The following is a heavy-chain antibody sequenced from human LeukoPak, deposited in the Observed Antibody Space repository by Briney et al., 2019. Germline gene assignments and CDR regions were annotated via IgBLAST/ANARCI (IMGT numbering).Heavy chain of an antibody. D-gene: IGHD2-15*01. J-gene: IGHJ4*02. Sequence: PGGSLRLFCAASGFTVSSNYMSWVRQAPGKGLDWVSVIYSGGSTYYADSVKGRFTISRDNSKNTLYLQMNTLRAEDTAVYYCARDHCSGGSCYSGYFDYWGQGTLVTVSS. CDR2: IYSGGST. CDR3: ARDHCSGGSCYSGYFDY. CDR1: GFTVSSNY. V-gene: IGHV3-53*01.